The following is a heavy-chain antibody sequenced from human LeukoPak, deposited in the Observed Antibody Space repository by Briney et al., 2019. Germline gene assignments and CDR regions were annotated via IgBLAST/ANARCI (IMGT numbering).Heavy chain of an antibody. V-gene: IGHV3-49*03. J-gene: IGHJ4*02. CDR3: TRNTVTVHFDY. D-gene: IGHD4-17*01. CDR2: IRSKAFGGTP. CDR1: GFTFDDYA. Sequence: GESLRLSCSASGFTFDDYAVSWFRQAPGKGLEWVGFIRSKAFGGTPEYAASVRGRFTISRDDSKSIAYLQMNSLKTEDTAVYYCTRNTVTVHFDYWSQGTLVTVSS.